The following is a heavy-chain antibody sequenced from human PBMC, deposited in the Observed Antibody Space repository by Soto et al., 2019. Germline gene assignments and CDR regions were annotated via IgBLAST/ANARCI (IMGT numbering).Heavy chain of an antibody. V-gene: IGHV1-18*01. CDR1: CYGFTPYG. CDR3: ARGRCGDY. CDR2: MSAHNGNT. Sequence: QDHLVQSGAEVKKPGASVKVSCKGSCYGFTPYGLTWLRQAPGQGLEWMAWMSAHNGNTNYAQKLQGRVTVTRDTSTSTANRELRSLRFAETAVYYCARGRCGDYWGQGARVNVPS. J-gene: IGHJ4*02.